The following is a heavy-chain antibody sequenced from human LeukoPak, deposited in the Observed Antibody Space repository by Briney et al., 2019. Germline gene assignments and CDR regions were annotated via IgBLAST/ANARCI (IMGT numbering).Heavy chain of an antibody. CDR1: GFTFSSYA. CDR3: AKGSGRGYSYGLEY. Sequence: GGSLRLSCAASGFTFSSYAMTWVRQAPGKGPEWVSVISSSAGSTYYADSVKGRFTISRDNSKNTLYLQMNSLRAEDTAVYYCAKGSGRGYSYGLEYWGQGTLVTASS. V-gene: IGHV3-23*01. D-gene: IGHD5-18*01. CDR2: ISSSAGST. J-gene: IGHJ4*02.